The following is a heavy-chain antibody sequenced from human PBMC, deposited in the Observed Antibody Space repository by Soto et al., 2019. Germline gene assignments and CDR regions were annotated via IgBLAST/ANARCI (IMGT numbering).Heavy chain of an antibody. V-gene: IGHV4-59*08. Sequence: PSETLSLTCSVSGGSINNYYWSWIRQPPGKGLEWIGYIYYSGTTNYNPSLKSRVTISVDTSKNQFSLKLSSVTAADTAVYYCARHRYSYGSCYLDYWGQGTLVTVSS. D-gene: IGHD5-18*01. J-gene: IGHJ4*02. CDR2: IYYSGTT. CDR1: GGSINNYY. CDR3: ARHRYSYGSCYLDY.